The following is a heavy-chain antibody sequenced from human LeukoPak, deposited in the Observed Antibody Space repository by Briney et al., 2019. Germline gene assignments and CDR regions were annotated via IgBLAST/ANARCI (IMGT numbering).Heavy chain of an antibody. Sequence: PGGSLRLSCAASGMSFSSYEMNWVRQAPGKGLEWVSYISSGGTTIYYADSVKGRFTISRDNAKNSLYLQMNNLRAEDTAVYNCASARLYSSSWYCYFDYWGRGTLVTVSS. CDR2: ISSGGTTI. D-gene: IGHD6-13*01. CDR3: ASARLYSSSWYCYFDY. V-gene: IGHV3-48*03. CDR1: GMSFSSYE. J-gene: IGHJ4*02.